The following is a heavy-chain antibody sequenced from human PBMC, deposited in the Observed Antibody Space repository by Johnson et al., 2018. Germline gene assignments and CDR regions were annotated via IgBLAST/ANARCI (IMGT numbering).Heavy chain of an antibody. CDR1: GFTFSSYA. Sequence: VQLLESGGGLVQPGGSLRLSCAASGFTFSSYAMSWVRQAPGKGLEWVSAISGSGGSTYYADSVKGRFTISRDNSKNPVYLQRNSRGAEDTAVYYWAKCYGDCVDYYSGMEVWGQGTTVTVSS. J-gene: IGHJ6*02. D-gene: IGHD4-17*01. V-gene: IGHV3-23*01. CDR2: ISGSGGST. CDR3: AKCYGDCVDYYSGMEV.